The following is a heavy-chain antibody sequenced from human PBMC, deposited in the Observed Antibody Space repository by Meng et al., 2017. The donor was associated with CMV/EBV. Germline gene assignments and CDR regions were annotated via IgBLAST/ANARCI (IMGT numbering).Heavy chain of an antibody. V-gene: IGHV1-18*01. J-gene: IGHJ4*02. CDR3: ARGVAAAGRALN. CDR2: ISAYNGNT. CDR1: GYPFNSYG. Sequence: QVEFVQVGVEVKQPGASAKVPFEASGYPFNSYGISWVRQAPGQGLEWMGWISAYNGNTNYAQKLQGRVTMTTDTSTSTAYMELRSLRSDDTAVYYCARGVAAAGRALNWGQGTLVTVSS. D-gene: IGHD6-13*01.